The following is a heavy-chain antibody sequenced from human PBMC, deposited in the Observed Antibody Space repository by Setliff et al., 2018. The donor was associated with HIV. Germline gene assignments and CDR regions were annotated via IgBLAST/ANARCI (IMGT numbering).Heavy chain of an antibody. J-gene: IGHJ4*02. D-gene: IGHD1-26*01. CDR3: VRPGAVTCHSFYS. V-gene: IGHV4-39*02. CDR1: GVSTSSSSYY. CDR2: VYYSGST. Sequence: SETLSLTCTVSGVSTSSSSYYWGWIRQPPGKGLDWIGYVYYSGSTYYSPSLKSRLTISVDTSKNHFSLRLSSVTAADTALFYCVRPGAVTCHSFYSWGPGALVTVSS.